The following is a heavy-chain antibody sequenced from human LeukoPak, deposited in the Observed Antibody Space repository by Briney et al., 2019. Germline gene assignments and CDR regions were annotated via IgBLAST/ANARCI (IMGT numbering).Heavy chain of an antibody. CDR2: ISPDSNYK. D-gene: IGHD3-10*01. Sequence: GGSLRLSCAASGFTFSTYSMNWLRLAPGKGLEWVSSISPDSNYKYYVDSVKGRFTISRDNAKSSLYLQMNSLRAEDTAVYYCARGGYYGSGSYSGYWGQGTLVTVSS. V-gene: IGHV3-21*01. CDR1: GFTFSTYS. J-gene: IGHJ4*02. CDR3: ARGGYYGSGSYSGY.